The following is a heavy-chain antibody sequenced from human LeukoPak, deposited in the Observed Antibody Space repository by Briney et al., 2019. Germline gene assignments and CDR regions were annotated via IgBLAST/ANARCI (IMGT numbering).Heavy chain of an antibody. D-gene: IGHD2-2*01. CDR1: GGSIGSYY. CDR3: ARDPSDIVVVPAEIWGFDP. CDR2: IYYSGST. V-gene: IGHV4-59*01. J-gene: IGHJ5*02. Sequence: SETLSLTCTISGGSIGSYYWTWIRQPPGKGLEWIGYIYYSGSTNYNLSLKSRVTISVDTSKNQFSLKLSSVTAADTAVYYCARDPSDIVVVPAEIWGFDPWGQGTLVTVSS.